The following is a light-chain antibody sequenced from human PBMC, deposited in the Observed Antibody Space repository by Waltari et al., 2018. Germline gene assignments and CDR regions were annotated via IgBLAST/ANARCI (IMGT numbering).Light chain of an antibody. CDR1: QSVSSY. Sequence: EIVLTQSPPTLSLSPGERATPSCRASQSVSSYLAWYQQKPGQAPRLLIYDASNRATGIPARFSGSGSGTDFTLTISSLEPEDFAVYYCQQRSNWPITFGQGTRLEIK. V-gene: IGKV3-11*01. CDR3: QQRSNWPIT. CDR2: DAS. J-gene: IGKJ5*01.